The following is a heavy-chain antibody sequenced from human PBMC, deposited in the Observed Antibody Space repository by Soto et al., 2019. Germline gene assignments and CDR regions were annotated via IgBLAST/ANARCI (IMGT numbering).Heavy chain of an antibody. J-gene: IGHJ6*04. CDR2: IDSTGSYI. D-gene: IGHD2-15*01. CDR3: ATDGAAGSGLGV. V-gene: IGHV3-21*01. Sequence: PGGSLRLSCAASGFTFSSYGMNWVRQAPGKGLEWVSSIDSTGSYIYYADSVKGRLTISRDNARHSLYLHLNSLRTDDTAVYYGATDGAAGSGLGVWGKETTFTVGS. CDR1: GFTFSSYG.